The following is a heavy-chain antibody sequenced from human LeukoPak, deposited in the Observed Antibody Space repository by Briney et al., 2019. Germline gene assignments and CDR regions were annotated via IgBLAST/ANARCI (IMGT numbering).Heavy chain of an antibody. Sequence: GGSLRLSCAASGFTFSDYYMNWVRQAPGKGLEWVSSIRSSSTDIYYADSVRGRFTISRDNAKNSLYLQMNSLRAEDTAVYYCAGDRSGSSNWFDPWGQGTLVTVSS. CDR1: GFTFSDYY. V-gene: IGHV3-69-1*01. CDR3: AGDRSGSSNWFDP. J-gene: IGHJ5*02. CDR2: IRSSSTDI. D-gene: IGHD5-12*01.